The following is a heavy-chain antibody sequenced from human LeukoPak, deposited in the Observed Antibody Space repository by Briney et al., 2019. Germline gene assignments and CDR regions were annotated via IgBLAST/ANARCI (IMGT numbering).Heavy chain of an antibody. D-gene: IGHD4-17*01. Sequence: GGSLRLSCAASGFTFSSYAMNWVRQAPGKGLEWVSVISGSGGSTDYADPVKGRFTIPRDNSKNTLYLQMNSLRAEDTAIYYCTKVRAMTKVTSDPFQHWGQGTLVTVSS. CDR1: GFTFSSYA. V-gene: IGHV3-23*01. CDR2: ISGSGGST. CDR3: TKVRAMTKVTSDPFQH. J-gene: IGHJ1*01.